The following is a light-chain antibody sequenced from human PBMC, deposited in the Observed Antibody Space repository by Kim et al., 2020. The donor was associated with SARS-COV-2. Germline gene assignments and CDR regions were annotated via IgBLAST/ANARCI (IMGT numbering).Light chain of an antibody. J-gene: IGLJ1*01. CDR1: SLRRNF. CDR2: GRN. Sequence: SSELTQDPTVSVALGQTVRITCQGDSLRRNFANWYRQKPGQAPVLVFYGRNFRPSGIPARFSGSNSENTASLTISWVQAEAEADYYFSSRVGNRYPHVFG. CDR3: SSRVGNRYPHV. V-gene: IGLV3-19*01.